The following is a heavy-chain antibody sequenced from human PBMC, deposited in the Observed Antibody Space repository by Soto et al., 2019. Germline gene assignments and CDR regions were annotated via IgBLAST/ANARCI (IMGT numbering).Heavy chain of an antibody. CDR3: GRQQWLVMPFDT. V-gene: IGHV4-61*01. D-gene: IGHD6-19*01. J-gene: IGHJ5*02. CDR1: GGSVSSGSYY. CDR2: IYYSGST. Sequence: SETLSLTCTVSGGSVSSGSYYWSWIRQPPGKGLEWIGYIYYSGSTNYNPSLKSRVTISVDTSKNQFSLKLSSVTAADTAVYYPGRQQWLVMPFDTWGQGTLVTVSS.